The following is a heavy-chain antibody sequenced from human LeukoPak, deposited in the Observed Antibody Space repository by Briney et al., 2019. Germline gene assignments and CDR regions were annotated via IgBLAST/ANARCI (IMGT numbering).Heavy chain of an antibody. V-gene: IGHV1-2*02. CDR1: GYTFTGYY. CDR2: INPNSGGT. CDR3: ARDANLGYCSGGSCAWLNY. Sequence: GAPVKVSCKASGYTFTGYYMHWVRQAPGQGLEWMGWINPNSGGTNYAQKFQGRVTMTRDTSISTAYMELSRLRSDDTAVYYCARDANLGYCSGGSCAWLNYWGQGTLVTVSS. D-gene: IGHD2-15*01. J-gene: IGHJ4*02.